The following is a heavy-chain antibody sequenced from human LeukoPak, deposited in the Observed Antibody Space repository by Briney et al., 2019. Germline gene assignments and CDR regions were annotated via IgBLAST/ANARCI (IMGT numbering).Heavy chain of an antibody. CDR1: EFSVGSNY. CDR2: IYSGGST. Sequence: GGSLRLSCAASEFSVGSNYMTWVRQAPGKGLEWVSLIYSGGSTYYADSVKGRFTISRDNSKNTLYLQMSSLRAEDTAVYYCASGNGYGTDYWGQGTLVTVSS. CDR3: ASGNGYGTDY. J-gene: IGHJ4*02. V-gene: IGHV3-66*01. D-gene: IGHD5-18*01.